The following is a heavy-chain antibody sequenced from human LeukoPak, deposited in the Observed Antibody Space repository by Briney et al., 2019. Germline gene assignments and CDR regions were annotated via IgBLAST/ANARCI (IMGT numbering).Heavy chain of an antibody. CDR1: RFTFSNYG. J-gene: IGHJ4*02. Sequence: GGSLRLSCAASRFTFSNYGVNWVRQAPGKGLEWVSHITSSSTNIYYADSVKGRFTISRDNAKNALSLQMNSLRDEDTAVYYCATSGNYYLKYWGQGTLVTVSS. D-gene: IGHD1-26*01. V-gene: IGHV3-48*02. CDR2: ITSSSTNI. CDR3: ATSGNYYLKY.